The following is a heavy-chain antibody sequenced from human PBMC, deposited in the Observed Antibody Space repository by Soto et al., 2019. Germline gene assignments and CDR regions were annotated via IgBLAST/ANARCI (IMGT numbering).Heavy chain of an antibody. CDR1: GGSFSGYY. V-gene: IGHV4-34*01. CDR2: INHSGST. D-gene: IGHD3-3*01. CDR3: ARGRGHDFWSGYLHKPPPYCDYKDV. Sequence: SETLSLTCAVYGGSFSGYYWSWIRQPPGKGLEWIGEINHSGSTNYNPSLKSRVTISVDTSKNQFSLKLSSVTAADTAVYYCARGRGHDFWSGYLHKPPPYCDYKDVPSKGTTVTGSS. J-gene: IGHJ6*03.